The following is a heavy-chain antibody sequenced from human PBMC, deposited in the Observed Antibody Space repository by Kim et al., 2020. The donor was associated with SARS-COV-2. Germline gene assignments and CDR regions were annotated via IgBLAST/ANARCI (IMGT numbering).Heavy chain of an antibody. J-gene: IGHJ3*02. D-gene: IGHD3-3*01. Sequence: SFQGQVTISADKSISTAYLQWSSLKASDTAMYYCARRRYDFWSGANAFDIWGQGTMVTVSS. CDR3: ARRRYDFWSGANAFDI. V-gene: IGHV5-51*01.